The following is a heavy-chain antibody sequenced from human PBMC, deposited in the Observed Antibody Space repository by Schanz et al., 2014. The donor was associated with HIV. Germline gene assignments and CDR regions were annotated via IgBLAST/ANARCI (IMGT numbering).Heavy chain of an antibody. Sequence: EVQLVESGGGLIQPGGSLRLSCAASGFMFSSYGMSWVRQAPGKGLEWVSLIGSGGGRTYYADSVKGRVTISRDNSKNTLFLQMNGLRAEDTAVYYCAKGGSDWTPGPIWCQHWGQGTLVTVSS. CDR1: GFMFSSYG. D-gene: IGHD6-19*01. V-gene: IGHV3-23*04. J-gene: IGHJ1*01. CDR3: AKGGSDWTPGPIWCQH. CDR2: IGSGGGRT.